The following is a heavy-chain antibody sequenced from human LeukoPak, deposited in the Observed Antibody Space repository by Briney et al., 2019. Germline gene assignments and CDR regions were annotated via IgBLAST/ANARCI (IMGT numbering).Heavy chain of an antibody. CDR1: GFTFSTYW. Sequence: GGSLRLSCAASGFTFSTYWMHWVRQAPGKGLVWVSRINSDGSSTSYADPVKGRFTISRDNAKNTLYLQMNSLRAEDTAVYYCAKDRKVGAFDIWGQGTMVTVSS. CDR2: INSDGSST. D-gene: IGHD1-26*01. V-gene: IGHV3-74*01. CDR3: AKDRKVGAFDI. J-gene: IGHJ3*02.